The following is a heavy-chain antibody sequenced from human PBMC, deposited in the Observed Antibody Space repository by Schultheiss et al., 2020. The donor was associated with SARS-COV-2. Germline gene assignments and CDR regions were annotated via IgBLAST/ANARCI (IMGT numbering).Heavy chain of an antibody. CDR1: GYTLTELS. Sequence: ASVKVSCKVSGYTLTELSMHWVRLAPGKGLEWMGGFDPEDGETIYAQKFQGRVTMTEDTSTDTAYMELRSLRSEDTAVYYYATFRPLSSGKTHTYSTTVYCYYYYGMDGWGQGTTVSGSS. D-gene: IGHD3-22*01. CDR3: ATFRPLSSGKTHTYSTTVYCYYYYGMDG. CDR2: FDPEDGET. V-gene: IGHV1-24*01. J-gene: IGHJ6*02.